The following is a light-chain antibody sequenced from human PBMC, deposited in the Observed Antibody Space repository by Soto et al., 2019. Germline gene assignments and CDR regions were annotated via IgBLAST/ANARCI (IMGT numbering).Light chain of an antibody. V-gene: IGLV2-14*01. CDR1: SSDVGGYNY. CDR2: EVS. CDR3: LLYYGGTQGV. Sequence: QSALTQPASVSGSPGQSITISCTGTSSDVGGYNYVSWYQHHPGKAPKLMIYEVSNRPSGVSNRFSGSKSGNTASLTISGLQAEDEADYYCLLYYGGTQGVFGGGTKLTVL. J-gene: IGLJ2*01.